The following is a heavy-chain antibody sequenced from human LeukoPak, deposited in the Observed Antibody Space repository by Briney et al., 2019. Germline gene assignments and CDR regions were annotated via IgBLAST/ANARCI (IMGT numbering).Heavy chain of an antibody. Sequence: GSLRLSCAASGFTFSSYWMSWVRQAPGKGLEWVANIKQDGSEKYYVDSVKGRFTISRDNAKDSLYLQMNSLRAEDTAVYYCATARYCSGGSCYSYEYFQHWGQGTLVTASS. D-gene: IGHD2-15*01. CDR2: IKQDGSEK. CDR3: ATARYCSGGSCYSYEYFQH. CDR1: GFTFSSYW. V-gene: IGHV3-7*03. J-gene: IGHJ1*01.